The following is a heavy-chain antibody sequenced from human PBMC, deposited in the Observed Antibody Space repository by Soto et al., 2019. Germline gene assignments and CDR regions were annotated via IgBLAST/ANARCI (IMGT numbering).Heavy chain of an antibody. CDR3: AREDYDFWSGFPGVYMDV. CDR2: ISSSGSTI. Sequence: PGGSLRLSCAASGFTFSDYYMSWIRQAPGKGLEWVSYISSSGSTIYYADSVKGRFIISRDNAKNSLYLQMNSLRAEDTAVYYCAREDYDFWSGFPGVYMDVWAKGPRSPSP. CDR1: GFTFSDYY. V-gene: IGHV3-11*01. D-gene: IGHD3-3*01. J-gene: IGHJ6*03.